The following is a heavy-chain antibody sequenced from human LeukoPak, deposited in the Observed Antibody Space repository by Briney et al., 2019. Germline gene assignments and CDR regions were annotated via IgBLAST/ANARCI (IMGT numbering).Heavy chain of an antibody. V-gene: IGHV1-2*02. D-gene: IGHD6-6*01. J-gene: IGHJ3*02. CDR1: GYTFTGYY. CDR2: INPNSGGT. Sequence: ASVKVSCKASGYTFTGYYMHWVRQAPGQGLEWMGWINPNSGGTNYAQKFQGRVTMTRDTSISTAYMELSRLRSDDTAVYYCARGTQALAARRLNDAFDIWGQGTMVTVSS. CDR3: ARGTQALAARRLNDAFDI.